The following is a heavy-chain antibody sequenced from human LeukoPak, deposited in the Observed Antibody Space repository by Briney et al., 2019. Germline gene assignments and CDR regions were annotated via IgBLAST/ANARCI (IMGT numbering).Heavy chain of an antibody. CDR1: GGSISSYY. V-gene: IGHV4-59*01. D-gene: IGHD5-18*01. CDR3: ARDAEIQLWFDY. J-gene: IGHJ4*02. Sequence: SETLSLTCTVSGGSISSYYWNWIRQTPGKGLEWIGYIYYSGSTNYNPSLKSRVTISVDTSKNQFSLNLTSVTAADTAVYYCARDAEIQLWFDYWGQGTLVTVSS. CDR2: IYYSGST.